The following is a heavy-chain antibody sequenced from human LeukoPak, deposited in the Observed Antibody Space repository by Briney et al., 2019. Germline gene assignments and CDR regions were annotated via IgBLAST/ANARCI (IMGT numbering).Heavy chain of an antibody. V-gene: IGHV4-59*01. CDR3: ARDRTRFGRYCSSTSCPAYGMDV. CDR2: IYYSGST. D-gene: IGHD2-2*01. Sequence: SETLSLTCTVSGGSISSYYWSWIRQPPGKGLECIGYIYYSGSTNYNPSLKSRVTISVDTSKNQFSLKLSSVTAADTAVYYCARDRTRFGRYCSSTSCPAYGMDVWGQGTTVTVSS. J-gene: IGHJ6*02. CDR1: GGSISSYY.